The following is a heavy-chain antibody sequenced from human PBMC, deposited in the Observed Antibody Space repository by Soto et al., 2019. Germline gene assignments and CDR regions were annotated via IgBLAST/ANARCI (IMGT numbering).Heavy chain of an antibody. J-gene: IGHJ5*02. CDR3: ARDMYSSDYFVKWFEP. CDR1: GFSFSSYA. Sequence: QVRLGESGGGVVQPGRSLRLSCTASGFSFSSYAMYLFRQPPGKGLEWVAVISHDGINKHYADSVKGRVTVSRDNSNHSLDLQLNSLRGEDTAMYYCARDMYSSDYFVKWFEPWGQGTLVTVSS. V-gene: IGHV3-30-3*01. D-gene: IGHD6-19*01. CDR2: ISHDGINK.